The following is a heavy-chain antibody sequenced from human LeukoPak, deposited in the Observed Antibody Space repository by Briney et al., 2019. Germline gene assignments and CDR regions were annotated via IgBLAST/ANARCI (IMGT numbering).Heavy chain of an antibody. CDR3: ARDRRFGELINPPYYYYGMDV. Sequence: PSQTLSLTCTVSGGSISSGGYYWSWIRQHPGKGLEWIGYIYYSGSTYYNPSLKSRVTISVDTSKNQFSLKLSSVTAADTAVYYCARDRRFGELINPPYYYYGMDVWGQGTTVTASS. J-gene: IGHJ6*02. V-gene: IGHV4-31*03. CDR2: IYYSGST. CDR1: GGSISSGGYY. D-gene: IGHD3-10*01.